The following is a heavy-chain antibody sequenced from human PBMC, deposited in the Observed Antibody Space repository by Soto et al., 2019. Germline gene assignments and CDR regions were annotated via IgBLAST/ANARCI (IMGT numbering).Heavy chain of an antibody. D-gene: IGHD2-21*02. CDR2: ISSSSSTI. CDR3: ARDQTNCGGDCYAGAFDI. V-gene: IGHV3-48*02. Sequence: EVQLVESGGGLVQPGGSLRLSCAASGFTFSSYSMNWVRQAPGKGLEWVSYISSSSSTIYYADSVKGRFTISRDNAKNSLYLQMNSLGDEDTAVYYCARDQTNCGGDCYAGAFDIWGQGTMVTVSS. CDR1: GFTFSSYS. J-gene: IGHJ3*02.